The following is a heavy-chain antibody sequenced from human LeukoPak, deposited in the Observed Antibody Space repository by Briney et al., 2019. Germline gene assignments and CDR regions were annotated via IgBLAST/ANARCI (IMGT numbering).Heavy chain of an antibody. CDR3: ARERATSFDY. CDR2: IWYDGSNK. Sequence: PGGSLRLSCAASGFTFSSYGMHWVRQAPGKGLEWVVVIWYDGSNKYYADSVKGRFTISRDNSKNTLYLQMNSLRAEDTAVYYCARERATSFDYWGQGTLVTVSS. V-gene: IGHV3-33*01. J-gene: IGHJ4*02. CDR1: GFTFSSYG. D-gene: IGHD1-26*01.